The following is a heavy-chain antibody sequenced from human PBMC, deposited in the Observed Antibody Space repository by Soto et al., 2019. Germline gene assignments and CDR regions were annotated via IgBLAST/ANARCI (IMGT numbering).Heavy chain of an antibody. Sequence: ASVKVSCKASGGTFSSYAISWVRQAPGQGLEWMGGITPIFGTANYAQKFQGRVTITADESTSTAYMELSSLRSEDTAVYYCAGSKYSSSSGLGYYYGMDVWGQGTTVTVSS. D-gene: IGHD6-6*01. J-gene: IGHJ6*02. CDR2: ITPIFGTA. CDR1: GGTFSSYA. CDR3: AGSKYSSSSGLGYYYGMDV. V-gene: IGHV1-69*13.